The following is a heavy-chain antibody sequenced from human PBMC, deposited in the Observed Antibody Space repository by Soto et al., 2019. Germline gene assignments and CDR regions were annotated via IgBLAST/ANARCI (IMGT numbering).Heavy chain of an antibody. CDR2: IYYNGSA. CDR1: GGSISSSSYY. D-gene: IGHD5-18*01. J-gene: IGHJ4*02. CDR3: ASERSGYRYGPGEVD. Sequence: SETLSLTCTVSGGSISSSSYYWSWIRQPPGEGLEWIGYIYYNGSAYYNPSLMSRVTMSVDTSKNECSLNLNSVTAADTAVYFLASERSGYRYGPGEVDWGKGPVVTVS. V-gene: IGHV4-30-4*01.